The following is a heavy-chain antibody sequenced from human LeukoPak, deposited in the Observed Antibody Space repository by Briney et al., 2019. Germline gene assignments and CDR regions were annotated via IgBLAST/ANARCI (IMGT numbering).Heavy chain of an antibody. V-gene: IGHV4-34*01. Sequence: SETLSLTCTVSGGSISSYYWSWIRQPPGKGLEWTAEIDHSGSTKYNPSLRSRVTISVDTSKNQFSLKLSSVTAADTAVYYCAITTFTSGYYLRNYWGQGTLVTVSS. J-gene: IGHJ4*02. D-gene: IGHD3-22*01. CDR1: GGSISSYY. CDR3: AITTFTSGYYLRNY. CDR2: IDHSGST.